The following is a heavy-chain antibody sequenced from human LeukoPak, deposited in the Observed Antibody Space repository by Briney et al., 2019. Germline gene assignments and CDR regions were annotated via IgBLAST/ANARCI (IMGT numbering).Heavy chain of an antibody. J-gene: IGHJ4*02. V-gene: IGHV3-30*18. Sequence: GGSLRLSCAPSGFTFSSYGMHWVRQAPGKGLEWVAVISYDGSNKYYADSVKGRFAISGDNSKNTLYLQMNSLRAEDTAVYYCAKDQRSGSYIDYWGQGTLVTVSS. CDR2: ISYDGSNK. CDR1: GFTFSSYG. D-gene: IGHD1-26*01. CDR3: AKDQRSGSYIDY.